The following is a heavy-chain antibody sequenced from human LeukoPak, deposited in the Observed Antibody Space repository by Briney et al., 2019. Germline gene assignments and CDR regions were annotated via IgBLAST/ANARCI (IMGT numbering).Heavy chain of an antibody. CDR3: AREVVVPAATRGPFYYFDY. CDR1: GGSICSGGYS. CDR2: IYHSGST. J-gene: IGHJ4*02. Sequence: SQTLSLTCAVSGGSICSGGYSWSWIRQPPGKGLEWIGYIYHSGSTYYNPSLKSRVTISVDRSKNQFSLKLSSVTAADTAVYYCAREVVVPAATRGPFYYFDYWGQGTLVTVSS. D-gene: IGHD2-2*01. V-gene: IGHV4-30-2*01.